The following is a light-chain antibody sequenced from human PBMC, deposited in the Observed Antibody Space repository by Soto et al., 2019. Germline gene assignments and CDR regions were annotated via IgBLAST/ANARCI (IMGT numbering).Light chain of an antibody. CDR1: RSNIGSAI. V-gene: IGLV1-44*01. Sequence: QSVLTQPPSLSGTPGQTVTISCIGSRSNIGSAIVHWYQQIPGTAPKHLIYMNNQRPSGVPDRFSGSKSGTSASLVITGLQAEDEADYYCSSYSNSNTLWVFGGGTQLTVL. CDR2: MNN. J-gene: IGLJ3*02. CDR3: SSYSNSNTLWV.